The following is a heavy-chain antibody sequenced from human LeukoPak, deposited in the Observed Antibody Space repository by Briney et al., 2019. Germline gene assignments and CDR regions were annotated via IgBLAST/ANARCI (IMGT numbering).Heavy chain of an antibody. J-gene: IGHJ4*02. CDR3: ARGDESSGYYRMYFDY. CDR1: GYTLSNYY. CDR2: INPSGGT. D-gene: IGHD3-22*01. V-gene: IGHV1-46*01. Sequence: VASVTVSCTTSGYTLSNYYMHWVRQAPGQGPEWMGIINPSGGTTYAQDFQGRVIMGRDAFTSTVYMELSSLRSDDTAVYYCARGDESSGYYRMYFDYWGQGTLVTVSS.